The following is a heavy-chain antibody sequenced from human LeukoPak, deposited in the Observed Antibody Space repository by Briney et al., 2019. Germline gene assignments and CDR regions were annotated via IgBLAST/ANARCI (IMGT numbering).Heavy chain of an antibody. J-gene: IGHJ6*03. CDR3: TTGLYCSNTSCPYYYYYKDV. CDR2: IKSKTDGGTT. V-gene: IGHV3-15*01. CDR1: GFTFSNAW. D-gene: IGHD2-2*01. Sequence: GGSLRLSCAASGFTFSNAWMSWVRQAPGKGLEWVGRIKSKTDGGTTDYAAPVKGRFTISRDDSKNTLYPQMNSLKTEDTAVYYCTTGLYCSNTSCPYYYYYKDVWGKGTTVTVSS.